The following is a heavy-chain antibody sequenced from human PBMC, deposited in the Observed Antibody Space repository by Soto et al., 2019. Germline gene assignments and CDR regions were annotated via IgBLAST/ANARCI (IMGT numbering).Heavy chain of an antibody. Sequence: GGSLRLSCAASGFTLSRKGMHWVRQAPGRGLEWVAVISYDGSNKYYGDSVKGRFTISRDNSKHAVYLQMNSLRAEDTAVYYCARGPAYYYYYGMDVWGQGTTVTVSS. V-gene: IGHV3-30*03. CDR3: ARGPAYYYYYGMDV. CDR1: GFTLSRKG. J-gene: IGHJ6*02. CDR2: ISYDGSNK.